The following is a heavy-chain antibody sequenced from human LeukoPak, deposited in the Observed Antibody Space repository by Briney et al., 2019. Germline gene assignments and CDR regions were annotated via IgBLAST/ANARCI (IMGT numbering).Heavy chain of an antibody. CDR2: IRSKIYGGTP. J-gene: IGHJ4*02. Sequence: GSLRLSCAASGFTVSSNYMSWVRQAPGKGLEWVGFIRSKIYGGTPEYAASVKGRFTISRDDSKGIAYLQMNSLETEDTAVYYCTRDQTPYYWGQGTLVTVSS. CDR3: TRDQTPYY. CDR1: GFTVSSNY. V-gene: IGHV3-49*04.